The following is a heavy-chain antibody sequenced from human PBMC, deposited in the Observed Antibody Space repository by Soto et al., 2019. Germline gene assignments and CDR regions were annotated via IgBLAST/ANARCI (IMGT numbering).Heavy chain of an antibody. Sequence: PGGSLRLSXAASGFTFSSYAMTWVRQTPGKGLEWVSTISGGGGSAYYADSVKGRLTISRDNSKKTLYLQMNSLRAEDTAVYYCAKDLGYYGSGSYPAYWFDPWGQGTLVTVSS. CDR1: GFTFSSYA. V-gene: IGHV3-23*01. CDR3: AKDLGYYGSGSYPAYWFDP. J-gene: IGHJ5*02. D-gene: IGHD3-10*01. CDR2: ISGGGGSA.